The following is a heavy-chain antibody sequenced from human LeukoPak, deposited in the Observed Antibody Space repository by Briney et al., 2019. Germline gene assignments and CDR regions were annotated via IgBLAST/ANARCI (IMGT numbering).Heavy chain of an antibody. V-gene: IGHV3-49*04. D-gene: IGHD3-9*01. CDR2: IRSKAYGGTT. CDR3: TRDNDYDILTGYHY. Sequence: PGGSLRLSCTASGFTFGDYAMSWVRQAPGKGLEWVGFIRSKAYGGTTEYAASVKGRFTISRDDSKSIAYLQMNSLKTEDTAVYYCTRDNDYDILTGYHYWGQGTLVTVSS. CDR1: GFTFGDYA. J-gene: IGHJ4*02.